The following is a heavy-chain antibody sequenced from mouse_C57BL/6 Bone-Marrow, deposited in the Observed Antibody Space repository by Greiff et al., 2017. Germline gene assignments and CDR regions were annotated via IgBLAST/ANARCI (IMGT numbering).Heavy chain of an antibody. Sequence: EVKLVESGPELVKPGASVKMSCKASGYTFTDYNMHWVKQSHGKSLEWIGYINPNNGGTSYNQKFKGKATLTVNKSSSTAYMELRGLTSEDSAVYSCVQLATFDYWGQGTTLTVSS. CDR1: GYTFTDYN. CDR3: VQLATFDY. CDR2: INPNNGGT. J-gene: IGHJ2*01. V-gene: IGHV1-22*01. D-gene: IGHD1-1*01.